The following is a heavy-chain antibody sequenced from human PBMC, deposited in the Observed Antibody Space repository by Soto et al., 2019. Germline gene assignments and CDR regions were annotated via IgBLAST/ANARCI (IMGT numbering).Heavy chain of an antibody. V-gene: IGHV3-11*06. CDR1: IFTLSFYY. CDR3: ARESEDLTPNFDY. CDR2: ISSSSSYT. J-gene: IGHJ4*02. Sequence: GSLRLSLAACIFTLSFYYMSWIRPTPGKGLEWVSYISSSSSYTNYADSVKGRFTISRDNAKNSLYLEMNSLRAEDTAVYYCARESEDLTPNFDYWGQATWVSVSS.